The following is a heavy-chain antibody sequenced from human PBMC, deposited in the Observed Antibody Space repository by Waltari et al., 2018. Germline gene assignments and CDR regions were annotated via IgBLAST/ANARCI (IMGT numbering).Heavy chain of an antibody. V-gene: IGHV1-2*02. CDR3: ARDLFPDFWSGYGFDI. CDR1: GYTFSDHY. J-gene: IGHJ3*02. D-gene: IGHD3-3*01. Sequence: QVQLVQSGAEVKKPGASVRVSCKASGYTFSDHYIYWLRQAPGQGLGWMGWINPKTGGTNPAQMFQGRVTMTRDTSISTVYMELTSLTSDDTAVYYCARDLFPDFWSGYGFDIWGQGTTVTVSS. CDR2: INPKTGGT.